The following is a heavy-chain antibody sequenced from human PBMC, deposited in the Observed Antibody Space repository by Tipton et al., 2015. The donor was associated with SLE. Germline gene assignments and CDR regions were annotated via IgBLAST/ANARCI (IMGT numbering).Heavy chain of an antibody. CDR2: IYSGDNI. CDR1: GFTVSSNY. J-gene: IGHJ3*02. D-gene: IGHD2-8*01. V-gene: IGHV3-53*05. Sequence: SLRLSCAASGFTVSSNYMSWVRQAPGKGLEWVSVIYSGDNINYADSVKGRFTISRDNSKKTLNLQMNSLRSDDTAGYYCARDPPAGPNGMDMWGQGTMVTVSS. CDR3: ARDPPAGPNGMDM.